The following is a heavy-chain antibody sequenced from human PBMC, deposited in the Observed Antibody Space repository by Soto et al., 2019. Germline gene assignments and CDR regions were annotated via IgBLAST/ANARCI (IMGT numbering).Heavy chain of an antibody. J-gene: IGHJ6*02. Sequence: PGGSLRLSCAASGFTFSRYAMHWVRQAPGKGLEWVAVMSHDGNNKYYIESVKGRFTISRDNSKNTLYLQMNSLRDEDTASYYCAREYGXGSLAKRGRVYYYGVDVWGQGTTVTVSS. D-gene: IGHD3-10*01. CDR2: MSHDGNNK. CDR1: GFTFSRYA. V-gene: IGHV3-30-3*01. CDR3: AREYGXGSLAKRGRVYYYGVDV.